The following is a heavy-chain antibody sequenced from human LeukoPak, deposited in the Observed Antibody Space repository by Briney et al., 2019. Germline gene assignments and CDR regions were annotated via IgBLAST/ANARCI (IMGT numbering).Heavy chain of an antibody. CDR2: LSGNAERT. CDR3: AKDQWGAFDI. D-gene: IGHD3-16*01. J-gene: IGHJ3*02. Sequence: GGSLRLSCAASGFTFSSYAMRWVRQTPGKGLEFVSSLSGNAERTYYADSAKGRFTIPRDNSKNTVHLQMNSLRAEDTAIYYCAKDQWGAFDIRGQGTIVTVSS. V-gene: IGHV3-23*01. CDR1: GFTFSSYA.